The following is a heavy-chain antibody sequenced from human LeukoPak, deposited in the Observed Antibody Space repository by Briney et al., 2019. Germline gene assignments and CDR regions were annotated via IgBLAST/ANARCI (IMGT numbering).Heavy chain of an antibody. CDR2: MNPNIGNT. D-gene: IGHD1-26*01. Sequence: GASVKVSCKASGYTFTIYDINWVRQATGQGLEWMGWMNPNIGNTGYAQKLQGRVTITRDTSISTPYMELSSLRSYDTAVYYCPRALLTSDAFDIGRQGTMVTVSS. V-gene: IGHV1-8*03. CDR3: PRALLTSDAFDI. CDR1: GYTFTIYD. J-gene: IGHJ3*02.